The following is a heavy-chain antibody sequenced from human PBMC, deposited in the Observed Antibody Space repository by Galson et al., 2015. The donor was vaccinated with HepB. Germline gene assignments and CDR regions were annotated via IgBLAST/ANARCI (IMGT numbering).Heavy chain of an antibody. CDR1: GFTFSGYW. D-gene: IGHD6-19*01. Sequence: SLRLSCAASGFTFSGYWMHWVRQAPGKGLVWVSRINSDGSSTSYPDSVKGRFTISRDNAKNTLYLQMNSLRAGDTAVYYCAIVSGWFDYWGQGTLVTVSS. CDR2: INSDGSST. J-gene: IGHJ4*02. V-gene: IGHV3-74*01. CDR3: AIVSGWFDY.